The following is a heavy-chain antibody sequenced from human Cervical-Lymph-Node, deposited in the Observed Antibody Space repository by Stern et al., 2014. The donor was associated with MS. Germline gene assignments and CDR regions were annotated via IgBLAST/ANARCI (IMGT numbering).Heavy chain of an antibody. CDR2: ISYDGSNK. V-gene: IGHV3-30-3*01. J-gene: IGHJ3*02. CDR1: GFTFRSYA. CDR3: AREGYYDSSGYDAFDI. Sequence: VQLVESGGGVVQPGRSLRLSCAASGFTFRSYAMHWVRQAPGKGLEWVAVISYDGSNKYYADSVKGRFTISRDNSKNTLYLQMNSLRAEDTAVYYCAREGYYDSSGYDAFDIWGQGTMVTVSS. D-gene: IGHD3-22*01.